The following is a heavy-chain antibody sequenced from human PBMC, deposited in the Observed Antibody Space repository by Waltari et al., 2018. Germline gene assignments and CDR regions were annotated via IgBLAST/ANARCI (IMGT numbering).Heavy chain of an antibody. D-gene: IGHD2-15*01. CDR2: INKDGSST. V-gene: IGHV3-74*01. CDR3: ARTLRSFDL. Sequence: EVQLVESGGGLVQPGGSLRLSCAVSGFTFSNFWMHWVRQAPGEGLVWVSRINKDGSSTTYTDSVKGHFTISRDNAKNTLYLQMNSLRAEDTAVYYCARTLRSFDLWGRGTLVTVSS. CDR1: GFTFSNFW. J-gene: IGHJ2*01.